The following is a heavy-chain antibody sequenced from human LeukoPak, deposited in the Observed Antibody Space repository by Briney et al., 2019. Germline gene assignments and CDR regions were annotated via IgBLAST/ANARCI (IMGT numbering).Heavy chain of an antibody. Sequence: ASVKVSCKASGYTFTSYYMHWVRQAPGQGLEWVGIINPSGGSISYAQKFQGRVTMTRDMSTSTVYMELSSLRSEDTAVYYCARDGYCSSTSCYYFDYWGQGTLVTVSS. J-gene: IGHJ4*02. D-gene: IGHD2-2*01. CDR1: GYTFTSYY. CDR3: ARDGYCSSTSCYYFDY. CDR2: INPSGGSI. V-gene: IGHV1-46*01.